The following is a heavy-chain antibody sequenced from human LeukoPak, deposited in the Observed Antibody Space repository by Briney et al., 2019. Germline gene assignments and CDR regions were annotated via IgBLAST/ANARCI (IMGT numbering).Heavy chain of an antibody. CDR3: ARGYGNSTSCYYFYF. D-gene: IGHD2-2*01. Sequence: ASVKGSCKASGYTFTRNAMHWVRQAPGQRLEGMGWINTGNGNTKYSQKFQDRVTITRDTSANTAYMELSRLRSEDTAVYYCARGYGNSTSCYYFYFWGQGALVTVSS. J-gene: IGHJ4*02. CDR2: INTGNGNT. CDR1: GYTFTRNA. V-gene: IGHV1-3*04.